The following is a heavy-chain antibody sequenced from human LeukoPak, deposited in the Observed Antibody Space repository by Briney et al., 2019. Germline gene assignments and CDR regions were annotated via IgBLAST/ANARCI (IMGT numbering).Heavy chain of an antibody. D-gene: IGHD3-10*01. J-gene: IGHJ6*03. Sequence: GGSLRLSCAASGFTFSDYYMSWIRQVPGKGLEWVSYISSSGSTIYYADSVKGRFTISRDNAKNSLYLQMNSLRAEDTAVYYCASNTAMVRGVMAYYYYYMDVWGKGTTVTISS. CDR3: ASNTAMVRGVMAYYYYYMDV. V-gene: IGHV3-11*04. CDR2: ISSSGSTI. CDR1: GFTFSDYY.